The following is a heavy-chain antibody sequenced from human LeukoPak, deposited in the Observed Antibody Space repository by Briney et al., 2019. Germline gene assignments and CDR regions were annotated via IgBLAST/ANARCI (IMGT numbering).Heavy chain of an antibody. CDR3: ARAHYDSSGYPRY. CDR1: GYTFTSYD. CDR2: MNPNSGNT. V-gene: IGHV1-8*01. J-gene: IGHJ4*02. Sequence: ASVNVSCKASGYTFTSYDSNWVRQATGQGLEWMGWMNPNSGNTGYAQKFKGRVTMTRNTSISTAYMELSSLRSEDTAVYYCARAHYDSSGYPRYWGQGTLVTVSS. D-gene: IGHD3-22*01.